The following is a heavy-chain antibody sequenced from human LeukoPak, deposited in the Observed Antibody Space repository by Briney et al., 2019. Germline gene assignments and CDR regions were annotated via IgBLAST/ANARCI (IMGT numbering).Heavy chain of an antibody. CDR1: GFTFGDYA. CDR2: IRSKAYGGTT. CDR3: TRDRPRGCSGGSCYSDWFDP. D-gene: IGHD2-15*01. J-gene: IGHJ5*02. Sequence: GGSLRLSCTASGFTFGDYAMSWFRQAPGKGLEWVGSIRSKAYGGTTEYAASVKGRFTISRDDSKSIAYLQMNSLKTEDTAVYYCTRDRPRGCSGGSCYSDWFDPWGQGTLVTVSS. V-gene: IGHV3-49*03.